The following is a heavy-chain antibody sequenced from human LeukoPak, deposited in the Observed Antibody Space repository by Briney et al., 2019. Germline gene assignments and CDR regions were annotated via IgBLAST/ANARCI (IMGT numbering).Heavy chain of an antibody. CDR1: GFTFSSYA. J-gene: IGHJ4*02. D-gene: IGHD6-13*01. CDR3: AKDPSIAAEHD. Sequence: GGSLRLSCAASGFTFSSYAMHWVRQAPGKGPEWVAVISYDGSNKYYADSVKGRFTISRDNSKNTLYLQMNSLRAEDTAVYYCAKDPSIAAEHDWGQGTLVTVSS. V-gene: IGHV3-30*04. CDR2: ISYDGSNK.